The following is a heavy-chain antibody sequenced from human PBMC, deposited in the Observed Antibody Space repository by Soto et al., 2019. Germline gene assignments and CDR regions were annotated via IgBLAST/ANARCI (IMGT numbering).Heavy chain of an antibody. CDR1: GYTFTSYD. CDR2: MNPNSGNT. D-gene: IGHD6-13*01. CDR3: ARGRGEYSSSWYRRGDWFDP. Sequence: ASVKVSCKASGYTFTSYDINWVRQATGQGLEWMGWMNPNSGNTGYAQKFQGRVTMTRNTSISTAYMELGSLRSEDTAVYYCARGRGEYSSSWYRRGDWFDPWGQGTLVTVSS. J-gene: IGHJ5*02. V-gene: IGHV1-8*01.